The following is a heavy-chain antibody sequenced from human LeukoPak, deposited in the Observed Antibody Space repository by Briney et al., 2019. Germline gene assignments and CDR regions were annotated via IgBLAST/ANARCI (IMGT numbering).Heavy chain of an antibody. CDR1: GFTFSSCA. J-gene: IGHJ3*02. Sequence: GGSLRLSCAASGFTFSSCAMSWVRHAPGTGLEWVSAVSVSGGSTYYADSVKGRFTISRDHSKNTLYLQMNSLRAEDTAVYYCAGGISMIVVVTPDNAFDIWGQGTMVTVSS. D-gene: IGHD3-22*01. CDR3: AGGISMIVVVTPDNAFDI. V-gene: IGHV3-23*01. CDR2: VSVSGGST.